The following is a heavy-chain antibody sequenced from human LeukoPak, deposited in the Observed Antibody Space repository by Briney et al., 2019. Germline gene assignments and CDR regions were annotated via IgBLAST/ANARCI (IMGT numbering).Heavy chain of an antibody. J-gene: IGHJ4*02. Sequence: GRSLRLSCAASGFSFDEYAMHWVRQAPGKGLEWVSGISWNSGSIAYADSVKGRFAVSRDNAKNSLYLQMNSLRAEDTALYYCAKHSGPNYDNTGYWADWGQGPRVTVSS. D-gene: IGHD3-22*01. CDR2: ISWNSGSI. CDR1: GFSFDEYA. CDR3: AKHSGPNYDNTGYWAD. V-gene: IGHV3-9*01.